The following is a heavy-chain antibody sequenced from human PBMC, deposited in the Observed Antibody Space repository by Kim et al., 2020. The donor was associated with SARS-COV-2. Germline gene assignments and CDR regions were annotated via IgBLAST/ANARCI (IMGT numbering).Heavy chain of an antibody. J-gene: IGHJ4*02. CDR1: GFTFSSYG. CDR2: ISYDGSNK. V-gene: IGHV3-30*18. Sequence: GGSLRLSCAASGFTFSSYGMHWVRQAPGKGLEWVAVISYDGSNKYYADSVKGRFTISRDNSKNTLYLQMNSLRAEDTAVYYCAKEKVEAQPPSPPGDYWGQGTLVTVSS. CDR3: AKEKVEAQPPSPPGDY. D-gene: IGHD2-15*01.